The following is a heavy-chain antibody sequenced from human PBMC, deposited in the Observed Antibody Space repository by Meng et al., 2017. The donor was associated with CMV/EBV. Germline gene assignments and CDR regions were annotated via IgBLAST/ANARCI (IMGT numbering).Heavy chain of an antibody. CDR2: TYYRSKWYN. Sequence: GLVKPSLTLSLTCASSGYSVSSNSSAWNWIRQCPARGLEWLGRTYYRSKWYNDYAGSVKSRITINPDTSKNQFSLQLNSVTPEDTAVYYCARGIDFCDPWGQGTLVTVSS. CDR3: ARGIDFCDP. V-gene: IGHV6-1*01. J-gene: IGHJ5*02. CDR1: GYSVSSNSSA. D-gene: IGHD3/OR15-3a*01.